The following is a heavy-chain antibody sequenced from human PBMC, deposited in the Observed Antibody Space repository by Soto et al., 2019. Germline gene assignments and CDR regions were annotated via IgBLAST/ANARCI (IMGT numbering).Heavy chain of an antibody. CDR3: ARSYSSSSYYYYYYYMDV. J-gene: IGHJ6*03. V-gene: IGHV4-59*01. Sequence: SETLSLTCTVSGDSISSSNCSWIRQPPGKGLEWIGYIYYSGSTNYNPSLKSRVTISVDTSKNQFSLELSSVTAADTAVYYCARSYSSSSYYYYYYYMDVWGKGTTVT. CDR2: IYYSGST. D-gene: IGHD6-6*01. CDR1: GDSISSSN.